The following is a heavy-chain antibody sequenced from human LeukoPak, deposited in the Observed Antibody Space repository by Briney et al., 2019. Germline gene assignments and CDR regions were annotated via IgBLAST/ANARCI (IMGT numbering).Heavy chain of an antibody. J-gene: IGHJ4*02. CDR3: ARDQVAVAGVFDY. Sequence: GGSLRLSCAASGFTFTSYWMHWVRQAPGKGLEWVSYISSSSSTIYYADSVKGRFTISRDNAKNSLYLQMNSLRDEDTAVYYCARDQVAVAGVFDYWGQGTLVTVSS. D-gene: IGHD6-19*01. CDR2: ISSSSSTI. V-gene: IGHV3-48*02. CDR1: GFTFTSYW.